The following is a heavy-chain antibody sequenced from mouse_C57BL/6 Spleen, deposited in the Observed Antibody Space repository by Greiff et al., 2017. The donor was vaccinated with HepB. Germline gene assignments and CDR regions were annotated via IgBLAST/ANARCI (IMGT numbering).Heavy chain of an antibody. CDR3: ARHGSYDYGRDYAMDY. CDR2: FYPGSGSI. J-gene: IGHJ4*01. Sequence: VQRVESGAELVKPGASVKLSCKASGYTFTEYTIHWVKQRSGQGLEWIGWFYPGSGSIKYNEKFKDKATLTADKSSSTVYMELSRLTSEDSAVYFCARHGSYDYGRDYAMDYWGQGTSVTVSS. CDR1: GYTFTEYT. V-gene: IGHV1-62-2*01. D-gene: IGHD2-4*01.